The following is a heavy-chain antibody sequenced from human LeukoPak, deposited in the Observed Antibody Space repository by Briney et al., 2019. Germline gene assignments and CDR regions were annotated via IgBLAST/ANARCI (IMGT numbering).Heavy chain of an antibody. D-gene: IGHD3-3*01. V-gene: IGHV1-2*02. Sequence: GASVKVSCKASGYTFTGYYMHWVRQAPGQGLEWMGWINPNSGGTNYAQKFQGRVTMTRDTSISTAYMELSRLRSDDTAVYYCARGPMGFWSGLGYFDYWGQGTLVTVSS. CDR2: INPNSGGT. CDR3: ARGPMGFWSGLGYFDY. CDR1: GYTFTGYY. J-gene: IGHJ4*02.